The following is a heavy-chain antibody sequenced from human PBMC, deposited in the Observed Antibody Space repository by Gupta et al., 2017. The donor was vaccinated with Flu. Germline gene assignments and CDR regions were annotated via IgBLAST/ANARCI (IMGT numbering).Heavy chain of an antibody. J-gene: IGHJ6*02. Sequence: QMQRVQSGEEVRNPGSSVRVSCKASEGAPFNKVIGRLRLATGKGHEWLGGNTQNFGTTDYAPKLQGRVTSTADKSTDTVYMELRSLTSEDTAVYYCATFSEVVPDYGDIFITSAYFNNPMDVWGPGTTVSVS. CDR3: ATFSEVVPDYGDIFITSAYFNNPMDV. V-gene: IGHV1-69*06. D-gene: IGHD4-17*01. CDR2: NTQNFGTT. CDR1: EGAPFNKV.